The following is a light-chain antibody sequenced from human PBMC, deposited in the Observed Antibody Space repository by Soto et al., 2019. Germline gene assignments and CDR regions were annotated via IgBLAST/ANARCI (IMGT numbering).Light chain of an antibody. J-gene: IGLJ2*01. V-gene: IGLV2-14*03. Sequence: QSALTQPASVSGSPGQSITISYTGTSSDIGAYDYVSWFQQYSGKAPTLIIYEVRFRPSGVSSRFSGSKSGNTASLTISGLQTEDEADYYCGSYASATLIFGGGTKLTVL. CDR3: GSYASATLI. CDR1: SSDIGAYDY. CDR2: EVR.